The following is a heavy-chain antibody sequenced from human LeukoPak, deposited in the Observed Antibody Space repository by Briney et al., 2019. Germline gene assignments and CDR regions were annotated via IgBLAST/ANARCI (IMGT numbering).Heavy chain of an antibody. Sequence: GESLKISCKGSGYSFTSYWIGWVRQMPGKGLEWMGIIYPGDSDTRYSPSFQSQVTISADKSISTAYLQWSSLKASDTAMYYCARRAVAIFGVANYFDYWGQGTLVTVSS. CDR1: GYSFTSYW. J-gene: IGHJ4*02. CDR2: IYPGDSDT. D-gene: IGHD3-3*01. V-gene: IGHV5-51*01. CDR3: ARRAVAIFGVANYFDY.